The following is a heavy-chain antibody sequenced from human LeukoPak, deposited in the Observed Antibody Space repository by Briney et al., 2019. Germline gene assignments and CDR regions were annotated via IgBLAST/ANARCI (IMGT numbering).Heavy chain of an antibody. CDR3: ARVGPAAGNVWFDP. V-gene: IGHV1-3*01. CDR2: INAGNGNT. Sequence: APVKVSCKASGYTFTSYAMHWVRQAPGQRLEWMGWINAGNGNTKYSQKFQGRVTITRDTSASTAYMELSSLRSEDTAVYYCARVGPAAGNVWFDPWGQGTLVTVSS. D-gene: IGHD6-13*01. J-gene: IGHJ5*02. CDR1: GYTFTSYA.